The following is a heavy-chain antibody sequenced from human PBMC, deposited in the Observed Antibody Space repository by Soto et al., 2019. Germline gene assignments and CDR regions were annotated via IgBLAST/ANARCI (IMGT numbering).Heavy chain of an antibody. V-gene: IGHV5-51*01. CDR1: GYSFTSYW. J-gene: IGHJ6*02. CDR2: IYPGDSDT. CDR3: ARQGTVTSYYYYGMDV. D-gene: IGHD4-4*01. Sequence: GESLKISCKGSGYSFTSYWIGWVRQMPGKGLEWMGIIYPGDSDTRYSPSFQGQVTISADKSISTAYLQWSSLKASDTAMYYCARQGTVTSYYYYGMDVWGQGTTVTVSS.